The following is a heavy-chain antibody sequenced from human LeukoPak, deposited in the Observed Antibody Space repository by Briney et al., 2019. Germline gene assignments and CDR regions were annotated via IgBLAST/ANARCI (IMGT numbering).Heavy chain of an antibody. CDR3: AIGYCRGGSCDDEPGDAFDI. V-gene: IGHV4-59*01. D-gene: IGHD2-15*01. CDR2: IYYSGST. Sequence: SETLSLTCTVSGGSISSYYWSWIRQPPGKGLEWIGYIYYSGSTNYNPSLKSRVTISVDTSKNQFSLKLSSLRSEDTAVYYCAIGYCRGGSCDDEPGDAFDIWGQGTMVAVSS. J-gene: IGHJ3*02. CDR1: GGSISSYY.